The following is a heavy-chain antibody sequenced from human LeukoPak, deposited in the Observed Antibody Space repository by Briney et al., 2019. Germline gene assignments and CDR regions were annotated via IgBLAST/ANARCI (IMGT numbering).Heavy chain of an antibody. Sequence: PSETLSLTCAVSGGSISSGGYSWSWIRQPPGKGLEWIGYINHSGSTNYNPSLKSRVTISVDTSKNQFSLKLSSVTAADTAVYYCARDAPTHDAFDIWGQGTMVTVSS. CDR2: INHSGST. D-gene: IGHD4-17*01. V-gene: IGHV4-30-2*01. J-gene: IGHJ3*02. CDR1: GGSISSGGYS. CDR3: ARDAPTHDAFDI.